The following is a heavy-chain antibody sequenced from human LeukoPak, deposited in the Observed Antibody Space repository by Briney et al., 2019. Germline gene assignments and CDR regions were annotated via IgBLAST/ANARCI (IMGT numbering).Heavy chain of an antibody. V-gene: IGHV4-38-2*02. D-gene: IGHD3-22*01. CDR3: ARGAGAMIVVLIDQH. J-gene: IGHJ1*01. CDR1: DYSIRSDYY. CDR2: IYHGGST. Sequence: SETLSLTCTVSDYSIRSDYYWGWIRQAPGKGLEWIGYIYHGGSTYYNPSLKSRVTISVDTSKNQFSLKLSSVTAADTAVYYCARGAGAMIVVLIDQHWGQGTLVTVSS.